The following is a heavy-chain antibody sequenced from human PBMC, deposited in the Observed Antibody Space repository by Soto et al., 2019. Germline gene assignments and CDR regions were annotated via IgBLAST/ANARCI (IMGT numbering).Heavy chain of an antibody. CDR2: ISSSGSYI. V-gene: IGHV3-21*01. CDR3: AKVLVATVGAPDY. Sequence: EVQLVESGGGLVKPGGSLRLSCAASGFIFSTYSVDWVRQAPGKGLEWVSSISSSGSYIYYADSVKGRFTISRDNAKNSLYLQMDSLRVEDTPVYYCAKVLVATVGAPDYWGQGALVTVS. J-gene: IGHJ4*02. D-gene: IGHD5-12*01. CDR1: GFIFSTYS.